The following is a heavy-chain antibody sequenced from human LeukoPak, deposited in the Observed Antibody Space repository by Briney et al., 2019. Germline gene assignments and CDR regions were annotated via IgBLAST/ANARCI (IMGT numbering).Heavy chain of an antibody. CDR3: ARVTSTTLYYYYYMDV. Sequence: PGGSLRLSCAASGFTFTSYGMSWFRQAPGKGLEWVSSITYSGGNTYYADSVKGRFTISRDNAKNSLYLQMNSLRAEDTAVYYCARVTSTTLYYYYYMDVWGKGTTVTVSS. CDR2: ITYSGGNT. D-gene: IGHD3-10*01. J-gene: IGHJ6*03. CDR1: GFTFTSYG. V-gene: IGHV3-23*01.